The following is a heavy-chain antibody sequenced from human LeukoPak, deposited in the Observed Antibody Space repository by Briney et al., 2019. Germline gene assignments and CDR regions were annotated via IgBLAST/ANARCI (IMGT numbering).Heavy chain of an antibody. J-gene: IGHJ2*01. V-gene: IGHV5-51*01. D-gene: IGHD3-16*01. CDR2: IHPGDSDI. CDR3: ARQDPNADYVEDWYFDL. CDR1: GYSFTSYW. Sequence: GESLKISCKGSGYSFTSYWIGWVRQRPGEGLEWMGIIHPGDSDIRYSPSFQGHITISPDKSISTVYLQWSSLKASDTAMYYCARQDPNADYVEDWYFDLWGRGTLVTVSS.